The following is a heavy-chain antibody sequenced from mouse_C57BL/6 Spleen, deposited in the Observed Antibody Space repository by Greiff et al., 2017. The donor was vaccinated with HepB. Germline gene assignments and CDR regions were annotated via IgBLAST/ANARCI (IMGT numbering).Heavy chain of an antibody. D-gene: IGHD3-2*02. J-gene: IGHJ4*01. Sequence: QVQLQQPGAELARPGASVKLSCKASGYTFTSYGISWVKQRTGQGLEWIGEIYPRSGNTYYNEKFKGKATLTADKSSSTAYMELRSLTSEDSAVYFCARSDSSGSDAMDYWGQGTSVTVSS. CDR1: GYTFTSYG. CDR2: IYPRSGNT. V-gene: IGHV1-81*01. CDR3: ARSDSSGSDAMDY.